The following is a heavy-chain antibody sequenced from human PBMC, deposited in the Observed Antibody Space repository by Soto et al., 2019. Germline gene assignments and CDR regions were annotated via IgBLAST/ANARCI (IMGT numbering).Heavy chain of an antibody. CDR3: ADHSGIAAAGPY. D-gene: IGHD6-13*01. Sequence: GSLRLSCAASGFTFSSYAMSWVRQAPGKGLEWVSAISGSGGSTYYADSVKGRFTISRDNSKNTLCLQMNSLRAEDTAVYYCADHSGIAAAGPYWGQGTLVTVSS. CDR1: GFTFSSYA. J-gene: IGHJ4*02. V-gene: IGHV3-23*01. CDR2: ISGSGGST.